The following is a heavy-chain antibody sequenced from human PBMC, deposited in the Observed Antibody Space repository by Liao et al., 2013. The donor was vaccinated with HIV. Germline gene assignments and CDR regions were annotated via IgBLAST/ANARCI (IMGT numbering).Heavy chain of an antibody. CDR3: ARDFWVRGVIIRPFDY. V-gene: IGHV4-61*02. J-gene: IGHJ4*02. CDR2: IYTSGST. D-gene: IGHD3-10*01. Sequence: QVQLQESGPGLVKPSQTLSLTCTVSGGSISSGSYYWTWIRQPAGKGLEWIGRIYTSGSTSYNPSLKSRVTISVDTSKNQFSLKLSSVTAADTAVYYCARDFWVRGVIIRPFDYWGQGTLVTVAS. CDR1: GGSISSGSYY.